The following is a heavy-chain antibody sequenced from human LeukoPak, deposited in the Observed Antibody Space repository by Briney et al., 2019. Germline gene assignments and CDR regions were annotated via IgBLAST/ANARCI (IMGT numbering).Heavy chain of an antibody. CDR3: ARGRVDIVATIDY. Sequence: GGSLRLSCAASGFTFSTHGMHWVRQAPGKGLEWVSSISSSSSYIYYADSMKGRFTISRDNAKNSLYLQMNSLRAEDTAVYYCARGRVDIVATIDYWGQGTLVTVSS. V-gene: IGHV3-21*01. CDR2: ISSSSSYI. J-gene: IGHJ4*02. CDR1: GFTFSTHG. D-gene: IGHD5-12*01.